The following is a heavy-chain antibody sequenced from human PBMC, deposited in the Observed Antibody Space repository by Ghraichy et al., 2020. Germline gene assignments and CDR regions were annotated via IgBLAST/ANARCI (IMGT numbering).Heavy chain of an antibody. CDR1: GGSFSGYY. CDR2: INHSGST. J-gene: IGHJ6*02. D-gene: IGHD2-2*01. CDR3: AREDIVVVPAAIGGFYYYYGMDV. Sequence: SETLSLTCAVYGGSFSGYYWSWIRQPPGKGLEWIGEINHSGSTNYNPSLKSRVTISVDTSKNQFSLKLSSVTAADTAVYYCAREDIVVVPAAIGGFYYYYGMDVWGQGTTVTVSS. V-gene: IGHV4-34*01.